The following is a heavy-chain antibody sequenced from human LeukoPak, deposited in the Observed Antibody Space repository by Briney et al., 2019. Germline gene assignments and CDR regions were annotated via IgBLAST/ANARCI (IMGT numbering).Heavy chain of an antibody. J-gene: IGHJ6*03. Sequence: SETLSLTCAVYGGSFSGYYWGWIRQPPGKGLEWIGSIYYSGSTYYNPSLKSRVTISVDTSKNQFSLKLSSVTAADTAVYYCARRATYYDILTGDYYYYMDVWGKGTTVTISS. CDR1: GGSFSGYY. CDR2: IYYSGST. CDR3: ARRATYYDILTGDYYYYMDV. V-gene: IGHV4-39*01. D-gene: IGHD3-9*01.